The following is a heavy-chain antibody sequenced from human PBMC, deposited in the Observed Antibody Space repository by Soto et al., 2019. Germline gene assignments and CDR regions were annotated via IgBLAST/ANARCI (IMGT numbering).Heavy chain of an antibody. CDR3: ARAGTEYSYGLWYFDY. D-gene: IGHD5-18*01. Sequence: PSQTLSLTGAISGDSVSSNSAAWNWIRQSPSRGLEWLGRTYYRSKWYNDYAVSVKSRITINPDTSKNQFSLQLNSVTPEDTAVYYCARAGTEYSYGLWYFDYWGQGTLVTVSS. CDR1: GDSVSSNSAA. CDR2: TYYRSKWYN. J-gene: IGHJ4*02. V-gene: IGHV6-1*01.